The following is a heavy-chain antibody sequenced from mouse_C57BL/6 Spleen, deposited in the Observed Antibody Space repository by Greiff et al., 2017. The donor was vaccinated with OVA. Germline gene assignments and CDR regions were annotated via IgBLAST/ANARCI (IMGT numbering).Heavy chain of an antibody. CDR3: ARWDSSGVYAMDY. CDR1: GYTFTDYY. J-gene: IGHJ4*01. D-gene: IGHD3-2*02. CDR2: INPNNGGT. V-gene: IGHV1-26*01. Sequence: EVQLQQSGPELVKPGASVKISCKASGYTFTDYYMNWVKQSHGKSLEWIGDINPNNGGTSYNQKFKGKATLTVDKSSSTAYMELRSLTSEDSAVYYCARWDSSGVYAMDYWGQGTSVTVSS.